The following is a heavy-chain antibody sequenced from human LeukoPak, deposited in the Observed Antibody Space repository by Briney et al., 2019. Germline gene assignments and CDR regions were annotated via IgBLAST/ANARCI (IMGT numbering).Heavy chain of an antibody. J-gene: IGHJ3*02. CDR2: ISTSNSYI. V-gene: IGHV3-21*01. Sequence: PGGSLRLSCVVSGFTFSDYHMNWVRQAPGKGLEWVSSISTSNSYIYYADSLTGRFTISRDNAKNSLYLQMNSLRAEDTAVYYCAKDHDWGSFDIWGQGTMVTVSS. D-gene: IGHD3-9*01. CDR3: AKDHDWGSFDI. CDR1: GFTFSDYH.